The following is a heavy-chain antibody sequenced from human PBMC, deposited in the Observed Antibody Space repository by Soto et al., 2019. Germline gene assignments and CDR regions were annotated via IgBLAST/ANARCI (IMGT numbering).Heavy chain of an antibody. CDR3: ARGPAVTTLDS. CDR1: GGTFSSYT. Sequence: QVQLVQSGAAVKKPGSSVKVSCKASGGTFSSYTISGVRQAPGQGLEWMGRIIPILGIANYAQKFQGRVTITADKSTSTSYMELSSLRSEDTAVYYCARGPAVTTLDSWGQGTLVTVSS. V-gene: IGHV1-69*02. D-gene: IGHD4-17*01. J-gene: IGHJ4*02. CDR2: IIPILGIA.